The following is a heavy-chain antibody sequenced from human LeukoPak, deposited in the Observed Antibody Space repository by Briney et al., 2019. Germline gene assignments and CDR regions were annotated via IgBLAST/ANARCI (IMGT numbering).Heavy chain of an antibody. Sequence: GGSLRLSCAASGFTFSSYSMNWVRQAPGKGLEWVSYISSSSTIYYADSVKGRFTISRDNAKNSLYLQMNSLRDEDTAVYYCARGGIAVAGADYWGQGTLVTVSS. CDR3: ARGGIAVAGADY. D-gene: IGHD6-19*01. CDR1: GFTFSSYS. CDR2: ISSSSTI. V-gene: IGHV3-48*02. J-gene: IGHJ4*02.